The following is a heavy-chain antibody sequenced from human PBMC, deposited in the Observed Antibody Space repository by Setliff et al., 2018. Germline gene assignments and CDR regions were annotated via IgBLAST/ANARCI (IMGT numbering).Heavy chain of an antibody. D-gene: IGHD6-19*01. CDR1: GGSISSYY. J-gene: IGHJ6*03. CDR3: AREQWLDPPGYYYMDV. CDR2: IYIGGSA. V-gene: IGHV4-4*07. Sequence: PSETLSLTCTVSGGSISSYYWSWIRQPAGKGLEWIGHIYIGGSANYNPSLESRVTMPIDTSKNQFSLKLNSVTAADMAVYYCAREQWLDPPGYYYMDVWAKGTTVTVSS.